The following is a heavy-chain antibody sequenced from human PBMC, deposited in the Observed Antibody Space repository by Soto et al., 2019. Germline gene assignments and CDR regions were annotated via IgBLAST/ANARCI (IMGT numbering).Heavy chain of an antibody. J-gene: IGHJ6*02. CDR2: IYYSGST. CDR1: GGSISSYY. V-gene: IGHV4-59*08. CDR3: ARHIRYYYYGMDV. D-gene: IGHD1-20*01. Sequence: PSETLSLTCTVSGGSISSYYWSWIRQPPGKGLEWIGYIYYSGSTYYNPSLKSRVTISVDTSKNQFSLKLSSVTAADTAAYYCARHIRYYYYGMDVWGQGTTVTVSS.